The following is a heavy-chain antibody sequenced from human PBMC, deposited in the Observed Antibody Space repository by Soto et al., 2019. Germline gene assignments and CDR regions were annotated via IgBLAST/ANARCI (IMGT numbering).Heavy chain of an antibody. CDR3: TRAGSRGIVGATNFQH. J-gene: IGHJ1*01. CDR2: IRSKAYGGTT. Sequence: GGSLRLSCTASGFTFGDYAMSWFRQAPGKGLEWVGFIRSKAYGGTTEYAASVKGRFTISRDDSKSIAYLQMNSLKTEDTAVYYCTRAGSRGIVGATNFQHWGQGTLVTVSS. V-gene: IGHV3-49*03. CDR1: GFTFGDYA. D-gene: IGHD1-26*01.